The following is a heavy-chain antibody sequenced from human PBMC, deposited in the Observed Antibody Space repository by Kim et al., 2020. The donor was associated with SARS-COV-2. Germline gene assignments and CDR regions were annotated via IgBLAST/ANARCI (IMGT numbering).Heavy chain of an antibody. CDR2: INHSGST. V-gene: IGHV4-34*01. CDR1: GGSFSGYY. Sequence: SETLSLTCAVYGGSFSGYYWSWIRQPPGKGLEWIGEINHSGSTNYNPSLKSRVTISVDTSKNQFSLKLSSVTAADTAVYYCAREIVVVVAATEWFDPWGQGTLVTVSS. CDR3: AREIVVVVAATEWFDP. J-gene: IGHJ5*02. D-gene: IGHD2-15*01.